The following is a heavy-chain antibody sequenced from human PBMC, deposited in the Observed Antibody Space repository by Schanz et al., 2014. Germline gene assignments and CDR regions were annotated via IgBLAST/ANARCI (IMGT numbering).Heavy chain of an antibody. CDR3: ARSGSSNWYFFDY. D-gene: IGHD6-13*01. V-gene: IGHV1-3*01. CDR2: INAGTGNT. J-gene: IGHJ4*02. CDR1: GYTFSDYG. Sequence: QVQLVQSGDEVKKPGASVKVSCKTSGYTFSDYGITWARQAPGQGLEWVGWINAGTGNTEYSQKFQGRVTITRDTLASTAYMEVSSLRSEDTAVYYCARSGSSNWYFFDYWGQGTLVTVSS.